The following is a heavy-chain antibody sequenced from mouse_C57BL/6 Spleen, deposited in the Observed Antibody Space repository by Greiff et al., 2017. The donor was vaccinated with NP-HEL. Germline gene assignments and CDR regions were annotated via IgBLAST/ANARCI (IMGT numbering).Heavy chain of an antibody. V-gene: IGHV1-22*01. Sequence: DVQLQESGPELVKPGASVKMSCKASGYTFTDYNMHWVKQSHGKSLEWIGYINPNNGGTSYTQKFKGKATLTVNKSSSTAYMELRSLTSEDSAVYYCARWEDYFDYWGQGTTLTVSA. D-gene: IGHD4-1*01. CDR3: ARWEDYFDY. J-gene: IGHJ2*01. CDR2: INPNNGGT. CDR1: GYTFTDYN.